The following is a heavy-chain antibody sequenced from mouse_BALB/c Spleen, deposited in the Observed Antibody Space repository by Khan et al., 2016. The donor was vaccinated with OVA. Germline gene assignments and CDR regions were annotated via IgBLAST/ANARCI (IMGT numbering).Heavy chain of an antibody. CDR3: ARDGSRYNYAMNY. CDR1: GYSITSDYA. D-gene: IGHD2-3*01. CDR2: ISYSGST. V-gene: IGHV3-2*02. Sequence: VQLKQSGPGLVKPSQSLSLTCTVTGYSITSDYAWNWIRQFPGNKLEWMGYISYSGSTNYNPSLKSRISITRDTSKNQFFLQLSSVTTEDTATYDCARDGSRYNYAMNYWGQGTAVTVSS. J-gene: IGHJ4*01.